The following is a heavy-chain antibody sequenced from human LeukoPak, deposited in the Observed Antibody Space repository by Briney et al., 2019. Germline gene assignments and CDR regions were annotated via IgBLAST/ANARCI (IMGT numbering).Heavy chain of an antibody. V-gene: IGHV1-69*06. CDR1: GGTFSSYA. J-gene: IGHJ4*02. Sequence: SVKVSCKASGGTFSSYAISWVRQAPGQGLEWMGGIIPIFGTANYAQKFQGRVTITADKSTSTAYMELSSLRSEDTAVYYCATDGSSGCYEYYWGQGTLVTVSS. CDR2: IIPIFGTA. D-gene: IGHD6-19*01. CDR3: ATDGSSGCYEYY.